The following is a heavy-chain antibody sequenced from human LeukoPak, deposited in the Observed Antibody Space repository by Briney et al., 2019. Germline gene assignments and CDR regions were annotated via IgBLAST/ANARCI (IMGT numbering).Heavy chain of an antibody. Sequence: PSETLSLTCAVYGGSFSGYYWSWIRQPPGKGLEWIGYIYYSGSTNYNPPLRSRVTISVDTSKNQFSLKLSSVTAADTAVYYCARARGNFYDFWSGRIGYFDYWGQGTLVTVSS. V-gene: IGHV4-59*01. CDR3: ARARGNFYDFWSGRIGYFDY. CDR1: GGSFSGYY. CDR2: IYYSGST. J-gene: IGHJ4*02. D-gene: IGHD3-3*01.